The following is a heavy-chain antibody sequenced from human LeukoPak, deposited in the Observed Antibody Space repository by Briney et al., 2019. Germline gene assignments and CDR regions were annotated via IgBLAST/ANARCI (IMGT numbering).Heavy chain of an antibody. J-gene: IGHJ4*02. CDR1: GFTFSSYW. CDR2: IKQDGSEK. CDR3: ARDSFRVFDY. Sequence: GGSLRLSCAAPGFTFSSYWMSWVRQAPGKGLEWVANIKQDGSEKYYVDSVKGRFTISRDNAKNSLNLQMNSLRAEDTAVYYCARDSFRVFDYWGQGTLVTVSP. V-gene: IGHV3-7*01.